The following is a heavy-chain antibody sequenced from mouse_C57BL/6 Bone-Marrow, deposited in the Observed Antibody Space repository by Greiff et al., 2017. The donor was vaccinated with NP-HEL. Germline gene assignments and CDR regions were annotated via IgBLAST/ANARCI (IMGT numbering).Heavy chain of an antibody. D-gene: IGHD2-2*01. V-gene: IGHV1-69*01. CDR2: IDPSDSYT. J-gene: IGHJ4*01. Sequence: QVQLQQPGAELVMPGASVKLSCKASGYTFTSYWMHWVKQRPGQGLEWIGEIDPSDSYTNYNQKFKGKSTLTVDKSSSTAYMRLSSLTSEDSAVYYCARSSTMVTTTRDYYAMDYWGQGTSVTVSS. CDR3: ARSSTMVTTTRDYYAMDY. CDR1: GYTFTSYW.